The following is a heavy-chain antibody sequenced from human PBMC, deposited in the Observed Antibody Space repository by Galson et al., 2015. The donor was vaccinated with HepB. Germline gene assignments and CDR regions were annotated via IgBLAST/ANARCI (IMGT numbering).Heavy chain of an antibody. CDR1: GFTFSSYW. D-gene: IGHD5-18*01. CDR3: ATYSWSGLKYDAFDI. CDR2: INQYGSEK. Sequence: SLRLSCAASGFTFSSYWMSWVRQAPGKGLEWVANINQYGSEKYYVDSMKGRFTISRDNARNSLYLQMNSLRVEDTAVYYCATYSWSGLKYDAFDIWGQGTMVTVSS. J-gene: IGHJ3*02. V-gene: IGHV3-7*03.